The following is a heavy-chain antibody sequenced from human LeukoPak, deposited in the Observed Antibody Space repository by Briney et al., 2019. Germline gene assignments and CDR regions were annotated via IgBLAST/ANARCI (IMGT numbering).Heavy chain of an antibody. Sequence: PGGSLRLSCAASGFTFDDYAMHWVRQAPGKGLEWVSGISWNSVSIGYADSVKGRFTISRDNAKNSLYLQMNSLRPEDTALYYCARGEGRITMIVVVITYDAFDIWGQGTMVTVSS. CDR3: ARGEGRITMIVVVITYDAFDI. V-gene: IGHV3-9*01. D-gene: IGHD3-22*01. CDR2: ISWNSVSI. J-gene: IGHJ3*02. CDR1: GFTFDDYA.